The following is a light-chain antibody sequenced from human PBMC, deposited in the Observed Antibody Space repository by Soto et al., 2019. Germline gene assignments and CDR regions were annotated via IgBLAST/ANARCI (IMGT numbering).Light chain of an antibody. CDR2: DAS. Sequence: EIVLTQSPATLSLSPGERATLSCRASQSVRSYLAWYQQRRGQAPRLLIYDASNRATGIPARFSGSGSGTDFTLTIRSLEPEDFAVYYCQQRSNWPPFTFGPGTQVEMK. V-gene: IGKV3-11*01. CDR3: QQRSNWPPFT. CDR1: QSVRSY. J-gene: IGKJ3*01.